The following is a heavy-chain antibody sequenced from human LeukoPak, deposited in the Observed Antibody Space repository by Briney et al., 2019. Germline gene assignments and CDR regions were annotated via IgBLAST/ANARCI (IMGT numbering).Heavy chain of an antibody. CDR2: ISNSSSYI. CDR1: GFTFSSYS. D-gene: IGHD2-15*01. V-gene: IGHV3-21*01. Sequence: GGSLRLSCAASGFTFSSYSMNWVRQAPGKGLEWVSSISNSSSYIYYADSAKGRFTISRDNAKNSLYLQMNSLRAEDTAVYYCARAHLGYCSGGSCPVFGWFDPWGQGTLVTVSS. J-gene: IGHJ5*02. CDR3: ARAHLGYCSGGSCPVFGWFDP.